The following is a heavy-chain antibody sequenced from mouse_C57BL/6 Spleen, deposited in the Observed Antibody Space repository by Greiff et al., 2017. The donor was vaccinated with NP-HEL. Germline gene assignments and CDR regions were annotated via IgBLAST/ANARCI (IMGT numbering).Heavy chain of an antibody. J-gene: IGHJ2*01. D-gene: IGHD2-14*01. CDR2: IYPGSGST. CDR3: ARSYRDY. CDR1: GYTFTSYW. Sequence: QVHVKQPGAELVKPGASVKMSCKASGYTFTSYWITWVKQRPGQGLEWIGDIYPGSGSTNYNEKFKSKATLTVDTSSSTAYMQLSSLTSEDSAVYYCARSYRDYWGQGTTLTVSS. V-gene: IGHV1-55*01.